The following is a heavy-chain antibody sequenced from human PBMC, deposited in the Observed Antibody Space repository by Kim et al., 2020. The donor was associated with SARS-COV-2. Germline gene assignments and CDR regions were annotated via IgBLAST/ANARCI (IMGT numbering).Heavy chain of an antibody. Sequence: GGSLRLSCAASGFTFSSYWMSWVRQAPGKGLEWVANIKQDGSEKYYVDSVKGRFTISRDNAKNSLYLQMNSLRAEDTAVYYCARWGSYYFGTRYFDLWGRGTLVTVSS. D-gene: IGHD3-10*01. CDR3: ARWGSYYFGTRYFDL. J-gene: IGHJ2*01. V-gene: IGHV3-7*03. CDR2: IKQDGSEK. CDR1: GFTFSSYW.